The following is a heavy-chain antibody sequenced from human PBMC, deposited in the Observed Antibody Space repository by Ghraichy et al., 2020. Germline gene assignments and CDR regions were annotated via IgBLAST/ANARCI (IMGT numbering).Heavy chain of an antibody. V-gene: IGHV1-69*13. Sequence: SVKVSCKASGGTFSSYAISWVRQAPGQGLEWMGGIIPIFGTANYAQKFQGRVTITADESTSTAYMELSSLRSEDTAVYYCARDSNWNYNVGPDYYYYGMDVWGQGTTVTVSS. CDR2: IIPIFGTA. J-gene: IGHJ6*02. CDR3: ARDSNWNYNVGPDYYYYGMDV. CDR1: GGTFSSYA. D-gene: IGHD1-7*01.